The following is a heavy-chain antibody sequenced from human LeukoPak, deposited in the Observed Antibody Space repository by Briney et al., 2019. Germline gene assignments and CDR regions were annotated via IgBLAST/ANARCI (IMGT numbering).Heavy chain of an antibody. D-gene: IGHD2-2*01. Sequence: ASVKVSCKASGGTFSSYAISWVRQAPGQGLEWMGGIIPIFGTANYAQKFQGRVTITTDESTSTASMELSSLRSEDTAVYYCASGGTVVVPGSYYYYMDVWGKGTTVTVSS. CDR1: GGTFSSYA. CDR3: ASGGTVVVPGSYYYYMDV. J-gene: IGHJ6*03. V-gene: IGHV1-69*05. CDR2: IIPIFGTA.